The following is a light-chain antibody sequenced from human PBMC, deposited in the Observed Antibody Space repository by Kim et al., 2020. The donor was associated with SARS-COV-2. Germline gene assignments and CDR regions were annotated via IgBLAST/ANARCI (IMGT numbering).Light chain of an antibody. CDR1: QSVSRY. V-gene: IGKV3-11*01. CDR2: DAS. J-gene: IGKJ1*01. CDR3: QQRSNWPGT. Sequence: LSPGERATLSCRASQSVSRYLACYQQKPGQAPRLLIYDASNRATGIPARFSGSGSGTDFTLTISSLEPEDFAVYYCQQRSNWPGTFGQGTKVDIK.